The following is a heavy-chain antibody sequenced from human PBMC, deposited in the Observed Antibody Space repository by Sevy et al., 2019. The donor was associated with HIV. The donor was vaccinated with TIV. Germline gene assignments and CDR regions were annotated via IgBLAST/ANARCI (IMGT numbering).Heavy chain of an antibody. J-gene: IGHJ3*02. CDR3: ARDDPVMNAFDI. D-gene: IGHD3-16*01. CDR1: GGSVNSGDYY. CDR2: IYYSGSS. V-gene: IGHV4-61*08. Sequence: SETLSLTCTVSGGSVNSGDYYWSWIQQPPGKGLEWLGYIYYSGSSNYNPSLKSRVTISLDTPKNQFSLKMSSVTTADTAVYYCARDDPVMNAFDIWGQGTMVTVSS.